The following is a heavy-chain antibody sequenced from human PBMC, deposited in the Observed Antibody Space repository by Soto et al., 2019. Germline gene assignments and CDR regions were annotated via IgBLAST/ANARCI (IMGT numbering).Heavy chain of an antibody. CDR2: IWYDGSNK. J-gene: IGHJ4*02. CDR1: GFTFSSYG. CDR3: ARDCSSTSCYGGLDY. D-gene: IGHD2-2*01. V-gene: IGHV3-33*01. Sequence: QVQLVESGGGVVQPGRSLRLSCAASGFTFSSYGMHWVRQAPGKGLEWVAVIWYDGSNKYYADSVKGRFTISRDNSKNTLYLQMNSLRAEDTAVYYCARDCSSTSCYGGLDYWGQGTLVTVSS.